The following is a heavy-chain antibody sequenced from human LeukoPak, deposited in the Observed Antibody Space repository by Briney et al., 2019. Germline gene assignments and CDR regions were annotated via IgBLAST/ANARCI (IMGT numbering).Heavy chain of an antibody. Sequence: GGSLRLSCAASGFTFSWYNMNWVRQAPGKGLEWVSSISSSSSSIYYADSVKGRFTISRDNAKNSVYLQMNILRAEDTARYYCARDGCSSTSCYSRPVYYFDYWGQGTLVTVSS. CDR3: ARDGCSSTSCYSRPVYYFDY. CDR2: ISSSSSSI. D-gene: IGHD2-2*01. V-gene: IGHV3-21*01. J-gene: IGHJ4*02. CDR1: GFTFSWYN.